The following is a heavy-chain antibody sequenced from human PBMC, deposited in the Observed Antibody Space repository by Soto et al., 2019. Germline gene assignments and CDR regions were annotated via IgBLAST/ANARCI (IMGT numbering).Heavy chain of an antibody. CDR1: GYTFTSYG. Sequence: ASVKVSCKASGYTFTSYGISWVRQAPGQGLEWMGWISAYNGNTNYAQKLQGRVTMTTDTSTSTAYMELRSLRSDDTAVYYCARDRQVVRGVCPHTPAWFDSWGKGTLVTVSS. J-gene: IGHJ5*01. V-gene: IGHV1-18*01. D-gene: IGHD3-10*01. CDR2: ISAYNGNT. CDR3: ARDRQVVRGVCPHTPAWFDS.